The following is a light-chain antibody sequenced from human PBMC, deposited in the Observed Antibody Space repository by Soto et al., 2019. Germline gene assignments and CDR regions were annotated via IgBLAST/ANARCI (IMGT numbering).Light chain of an antibody. CDR2: DVS. CDR3: SSYTSSSPS. V-gene: IGLV2-14*01. J-gene: IGLJ1*01. CDR1: SNDVGGYNY. Sequence: QSALTQPASVSGSPGHSITISCTGTSNDVGGYNYVSWYQQHPGKAPKLMIYDVSNRPSGVSNRFSGSKSGNTASLTISGLQAEDEADYYCSSYTSSSPSFGTGTRSPS.